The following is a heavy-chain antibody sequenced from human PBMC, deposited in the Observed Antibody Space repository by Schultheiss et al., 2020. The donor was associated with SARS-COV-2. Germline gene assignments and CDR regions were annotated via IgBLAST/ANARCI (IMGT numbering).Heavy chain of an antibody. CDR1: GGSISSYY. CDR2: IYYSGST. Sequence: SETLSLTCTVSGGSISSYYWSWIRQPAGKGLEWIGYIYYSGSTYYNPSLKSRVTISVDTSKNQFSLKLSSVTAADTAVYYCARAPITMIVVVTAFDIWGQGTMVTVSS. J-gene: IGHJ3*02. D-gene: IGHD3-22*01. V-gene: IGHV4-59*06. CDR3: ARAPITMIVVVTAFDI.